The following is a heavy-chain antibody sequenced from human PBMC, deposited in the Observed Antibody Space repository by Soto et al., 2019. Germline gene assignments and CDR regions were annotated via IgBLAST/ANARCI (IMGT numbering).Heavy chain of an antibody. J-gene: IGHJ3*02. CDR2: IYYSGST. V-gene: IGHV4-39*01. CDR3: ARQLGSSWYGAFDI. D-gene: IGHD6-13*01. CDR1: GGSISSSSYY. Sequence: SETLSLTCTVSGGSISSSSYYWGWIRQPPGKGLEWIGSIYYSGSTYYNPSLKSRVTISVDTSKNQFSLKLISVTAADTAVYYCARQLGSSWYGAFDIWGQATMVTISS.